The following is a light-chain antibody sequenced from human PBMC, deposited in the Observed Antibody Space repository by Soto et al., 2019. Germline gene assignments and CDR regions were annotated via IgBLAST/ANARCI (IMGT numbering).Light chain of an antibody. J-gene: IGKJ4*01. CDR3: QQYGNSPLT. CDR1: QNVRSDY. V-gene: IGKV3-20*01. Sequence: EIVLAQSAATLSLSPGDIATLSFIPGQNVRSDYSAWYKQKTCKAPRVIIFGVSTRASATPDRLRGSGSGTYFTLTINRLEPDDAALYYCQQYGNSPLTFGGGTTVDIK. CDR2: GVS.